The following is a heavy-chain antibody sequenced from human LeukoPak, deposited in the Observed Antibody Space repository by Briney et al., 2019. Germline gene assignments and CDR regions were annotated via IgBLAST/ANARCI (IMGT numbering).Heavy chain of an antibody. CDR3: AREKIGYYSSATCSYPHY. D-gene: IGHD2-2*01. J-gene: IGHJ4*02. CDR1: GYTCTVYY. V-gene: IGHV1-2*02. Sequence: ASVKVSCKASGYTCTVYYMHWVRLAPGPGLEWMGWINPNSGGTNYAKNFHGRVTITSDTTSSTAYLQTGSLRSDAPTALYFAREKIGYYSSATCSYPHYWGEGTLVTASS. CDR2: INPNSGGT.